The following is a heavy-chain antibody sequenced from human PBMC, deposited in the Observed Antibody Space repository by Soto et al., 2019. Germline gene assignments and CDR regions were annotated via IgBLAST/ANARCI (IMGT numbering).Heavy chain of an antibody. J-gene: IGHJ6*04. CDR3: AKSHRGYSSSEMDV. Sequence: EVQLLESGGGLVQPGGSLRLSCAASGFTFSSYAVSWVRQAPGKGLEWVSTISGSGGVTYYADSVKGRFTISRDNSKNPLYLQMDSLRAEDTGVYYCAKSHRGYSSSEMDVWGEGTTVTVSS. V-gene: IGHV3-23*01. D-gene: IGHD6-13*01. CDR1: GFTFSSYA. CDR2: ISGSGGVT.